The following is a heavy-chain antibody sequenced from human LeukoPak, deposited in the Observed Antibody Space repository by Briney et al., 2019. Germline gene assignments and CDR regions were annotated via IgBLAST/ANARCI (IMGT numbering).Heavy chain of an antibody. CDR3: AKRGIVIRAVIIIGFHKEAYYFDY. J-gene: IGHJ4*02. D-gene: IGHD3-10*01. CDR1: GITLSNYG. CDR2: ISERGGST. V-gene: IGHV3-23*01. Sequence: GGSLRLSCVVSGITLSNYGMSWVRQAPGKGLEWVSGISERGGSTNYADSVKSRFIISRDTSKNTAYLQMNSLRVEDTAVYFCAKRGIVIRAVIIIGFHKEAYYFDYWGQGILVTVSS.